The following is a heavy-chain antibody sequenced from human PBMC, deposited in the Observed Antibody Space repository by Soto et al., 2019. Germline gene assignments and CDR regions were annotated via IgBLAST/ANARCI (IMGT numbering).Heavy chain of an antibody. D-gene: IGHD2-15*01. CDR1: GFTFSSYA. J-gene: IGHJ6*02. CDR3: AKEKAATNYYYYYGMDV. V-gene: IGHV3-23*01. Sequence: GGSLRLSCAASGFTFSSYAMSWVRQAPGKGLEWVSAISGSGGSTYYADSVKGRFTISRDNSKNTLYLQMNSLRAEDTAVYYCAKEKAATNYYYYYGMDVWGQGTTVTVSS. CDR2: ISGSGGST.